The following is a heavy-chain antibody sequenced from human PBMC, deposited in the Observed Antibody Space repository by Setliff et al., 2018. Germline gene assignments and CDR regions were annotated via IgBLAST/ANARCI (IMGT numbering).Heavy chain of an antibody. J-gene: IGHJ4*02. V-gene: IGHV3-9*01. CDR3: ASTASCSY. D-gene: IGHD2-21*01. CDR2: ISWNSGSI. Sequence: PGGSLRLSCAASGFTFDDYAMHWVRQAPGKGLEWVSGISWNSGSIGYADSVKGRFTISRDNAKNSLYLQMNSLRAEDTAVYYCASTASCSYWGQGTLVTVSS. CDR1: GFTFDDYA.